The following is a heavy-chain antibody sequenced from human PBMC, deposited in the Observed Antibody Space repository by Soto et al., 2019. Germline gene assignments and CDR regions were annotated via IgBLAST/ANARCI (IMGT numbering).Heavy chain of an antibody. V-gene: IGHV3-74*03. CDR2: INTDGTNT. D-gene: IGHD3-16*01. Sequence: EVQLVESGGGLVQPGGSLRLSCAVSGFTFSRYWMHWFRQDPGNGLVWVSSINTDGTNTQYADSVRGRFTVSRDNAKNTVYLQMISPRSEDTAVYYCAKDLLWGQSHYWGQGTLVVVSS. CDR3: AKDLLWGQSHY. CDR1: GFTFSRYW. J-gene: IGHJ4*02.